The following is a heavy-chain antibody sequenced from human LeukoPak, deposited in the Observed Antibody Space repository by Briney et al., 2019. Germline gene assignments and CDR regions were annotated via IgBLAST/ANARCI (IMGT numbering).Heavy chain of an antibody. V-gene: IGHV4-59*01. Sequence: SETLSLTCTVSGGSISSYYWSWIRQPPGKGLEWIGYIYYSGSTNYNPSLKSRVTISVDTSKNQFSLKLSSLTAADTAVYYCARDGDSSGYPFDYWGQGTLVTVSS. J-gene: IGHJ4*02. CDR3: ARDGDSSGYPFDY. D-gene: IGHD3-22*01. CDR1: GGSISSYY. CDR2: IYYSGST.